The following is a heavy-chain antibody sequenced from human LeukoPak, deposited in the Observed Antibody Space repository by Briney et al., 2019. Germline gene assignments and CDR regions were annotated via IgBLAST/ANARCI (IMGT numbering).Heavy chain of an antibody. D-gene: IGHD5-24*01. V-gene: IGHV3-11*04. Sequence: PGGSLRLSCAASGFTFSDYYMTWIRQAPGKGLEWVSYLSSSGNTIYYADSVKGRFTISRDNAKDSLCLQMNSLRADDTAVYYCARDFDESTGYNFDYWGQGTLVTVSS. CDR3: ARDFDESTGYNFDY. CDR1: GFTFSDYY. J-gene: IGHJ4*02. CDR2: LSSSGNTI.